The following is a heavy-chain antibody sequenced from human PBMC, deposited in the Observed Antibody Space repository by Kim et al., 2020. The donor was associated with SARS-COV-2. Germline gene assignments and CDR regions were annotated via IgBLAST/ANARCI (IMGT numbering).Heavy chain of an antibody. D-gene: IGHD6-19*01. J-gene: IGHJ6*02. CDR2: IYHSGST. CDR1: GGSISSSNW. V-gene: IGHV4-4*02. Sequence: SETLSLTCAVSGGSISSSNWWSWVRQPPGKGLEWIGEIYHSGSTNYNPSLKSRVTISVDKSKNQFSLKLSSVTAADTAVYYCARDLRAVAGPPPVYYYYYGMDVWGQGTTVTVSS. CDR3: ARDLRAVAGPPPVYYYYYGMDV.